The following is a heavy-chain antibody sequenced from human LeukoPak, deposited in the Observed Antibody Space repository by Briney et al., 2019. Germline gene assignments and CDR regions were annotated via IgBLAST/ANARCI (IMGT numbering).Heavy chain of an antibody. CDR2: TYYSGST. V-gene: IGHV4-61*01. CDR3: ARDPIVRGYSYGTLYYYYGMDV. Sequence: SETLSLTCTVSGGSVSSGSYYWSWIRQPPGKGLEWIGYTYYSGSTNYNPSLKSRVTISVDTSKNQFSLKLSSVTAADTAVYYCARDPIVRGYSYGTLYYYYGMDVWGQGTTVTVSS. J-gene: IGHJ6*02. D-gene: IGHD5-18*01. CDR1: GGSVSSGSYY.